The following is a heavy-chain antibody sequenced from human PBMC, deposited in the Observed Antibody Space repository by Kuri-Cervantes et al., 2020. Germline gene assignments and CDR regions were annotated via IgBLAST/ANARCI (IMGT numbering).Heavy chain of an antibody. V-gene: IGHV3-13*05. CDR2: IGTAGDP. CDR1: GFTFSSYD. CDR3: ARARPDMDV. J-gene: IGHJ6*03. Sequence: GGFLRLSCAASGFTFSSYDVHWARQATGKGLEWVSAIGTAGDPYYPGSVKGRFTISRDNAKKSLYLQMHSLRAEDTAVYYCARARPDMDVWGKGTTVTVSS.